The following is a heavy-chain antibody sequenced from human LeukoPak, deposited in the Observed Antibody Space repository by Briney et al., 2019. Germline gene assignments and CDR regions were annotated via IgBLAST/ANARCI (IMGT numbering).Heavy chain of an antibody. Sequence: GGSLRLSCAASGFTFSSYWMSWVRQAPGKGLEWVANIKQDGSEKYYVDSVKGRFTISRDNAKNSLYLQMNSLRAEDTAVYYCARAGIVVVVAAETDAFDIWGQGTMVTVSS. CDR1: GFTFSSYW. D-gene: IGHD2-15*01. CDR3: ARAGIVVVVAAETDAFDI. J-gene: IGHJ3*02. V-gene: IGHV3-7*01. CDR2: IKQDGSEK.